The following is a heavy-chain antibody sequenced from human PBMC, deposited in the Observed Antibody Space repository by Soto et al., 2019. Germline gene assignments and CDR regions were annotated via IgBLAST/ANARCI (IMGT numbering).Heavy chain of an antibody. CDR1: GGAISSYY. CDR3: ARKPGIATNNWFDP. Sequence: PSETLSLTCTVSGGAISSYYWSWIRQPPGKGLEWIGYIHYTGTTDYNPSLKSRVAISVDTSNQFSLKLSSVTAADTAVYYCARKPGIATNNWFDPWGQGALVTVSS. CDR2: IHYTGTT. V-gene: IGHV4-59*01. D-gene: IGHD6-13*01. J-gene: IGHJ5*02.